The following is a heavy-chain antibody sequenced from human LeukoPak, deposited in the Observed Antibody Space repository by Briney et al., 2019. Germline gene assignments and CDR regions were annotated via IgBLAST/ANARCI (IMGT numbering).Heavy chain of an antibody. CDR1: GFTFSSYA. CDR2: ISYDGSNK. V-gene: IGHV3-30-3*01. J-gene: IGHJ5*02. CDR3: AKGSRGGGYDP. Sequence: GRSLRLSFAASGFTFSSYAMHWVRQAPGKGLEWVAVISYDGSNKYYADSVKGRFTISRDNSKNTLYLQMNSLRAEDTAVYYCAKGSRGGGYDPWGQGTLVTVSS. D-gene: IGHD5-12*01.